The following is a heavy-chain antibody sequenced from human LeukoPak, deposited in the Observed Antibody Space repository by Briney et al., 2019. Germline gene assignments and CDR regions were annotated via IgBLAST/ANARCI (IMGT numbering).Heavy chain of an antibody. J-gene: IGHJ4*02. D-gene: IGHD3-3*01. V-gene: IGHV4-34*01. CDR1: GGSFSGYY. CDR2: INHSGGT. Sequence: AETLSLTCAVYGGSFSGYYWSWIRQPPGKGLEWMGEINHSGGTNYNPSLKRRVNISVDTSKDQFSLKLSSVTDADTAVYYCARGRYYDFWSGYYEGRYYFDYWGQGTLVTVSS. CDR3: ARGRYYDFWSGYYEGRYYFDY.